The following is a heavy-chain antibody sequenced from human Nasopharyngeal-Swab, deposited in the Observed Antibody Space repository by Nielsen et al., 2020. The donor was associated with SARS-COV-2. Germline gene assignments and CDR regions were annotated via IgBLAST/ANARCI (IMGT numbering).Heavy chain of an antibody. J-gene: IGHJ4*02. CDR2: VTWNGVTV. D-gene: IGHD4-11*01. CDR1: GFSFDDYA. CDR3: TKGRADYSNPSFDN. V-gene: IGHV3-9*01. Sequence: SLKISCAASGFSFDDYAMHWVRQAPGKGLEWVSGVTWNGVTVGYADSVKGRFTISRDNARSSLYLQMDSLRPDDTAFYYCTKGRADYSNPSFDNWGQGTLVTVPS.